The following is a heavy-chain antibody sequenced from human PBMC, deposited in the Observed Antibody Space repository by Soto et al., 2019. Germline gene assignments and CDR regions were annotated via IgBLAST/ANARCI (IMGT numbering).Heavy chain of an antibody. V-gene: IGHV1-24*01. CDR1: GCTLTELS. CDR3: ATLSNESWSGPNNWFDP. Sequence: GASVKVSCKVSGCTLTELSMHWVRQAPGKGREWMGGFDPEDGETIYAQKFQGRVTMTEDTSTDTAYMELSSLRSEDTAAYYCATLSNESWSGPNNWFDPWGQGTLVPVSS. D-gene: IGHD3-3*01. J-gene: IGHJ5*02. CDR2: FDPEDGET.